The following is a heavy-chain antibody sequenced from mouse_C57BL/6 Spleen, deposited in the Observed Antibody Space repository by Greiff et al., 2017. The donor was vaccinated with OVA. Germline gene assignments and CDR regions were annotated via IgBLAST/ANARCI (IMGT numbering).Heavy chain of an antibody. Sequence: VKLVESGAELARPGASVKLSCKASGYTFTSYGISWVKQRTGQGLEWIGEIYPRSGNTYYNEKFKGKATLTADKSSSTAYMELRSLTSEDSAVYFCARWGTTVVATVDYWGQGTTLTVSS. CDR3: ARWGTTVVATVDY. CDR1: GYTFTSYG. D-gene: IGHD1-1*01. CDR2: IYPRSGNT. J-gene: IGHJ2*01. V-gene: IGHV1-81*01.